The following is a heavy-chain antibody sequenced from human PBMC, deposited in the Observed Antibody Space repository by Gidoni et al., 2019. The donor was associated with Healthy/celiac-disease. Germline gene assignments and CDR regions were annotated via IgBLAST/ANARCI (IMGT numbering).Heavy chain of an antibody. CDR3: ARGYDSSGYQSEYFQH. CDR1: GFTFSSYS. CDR2: ISSSSSYI. D-gene: IGHD3-22*01. Sequence: EVQLVESGGGLVKPGGSLRLSCAASGFTFSSYSMNWVRQAPGKGLEWVSSISSSSSYIYYADSVKGRFTISRDNAKNSLYLQMNSLRAEDTAVYYCARGYDSSGYQSEYFQHWGQGTLVTVSS. J-gene: IGHJ1*01. V-gene: IGHV3-21*01.